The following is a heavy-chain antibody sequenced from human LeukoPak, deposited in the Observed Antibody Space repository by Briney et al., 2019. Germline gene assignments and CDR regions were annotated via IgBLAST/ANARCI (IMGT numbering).Heavy chain of an antibody. V-gene: IGHV3-43D*03. J-gene: IGHJ6*03. CDR1: GFTFDDYA. Sequence: GGSLRLSCAASGFTFDDYAMHWVRQAPGKGLERVSLISWDGGSTYYADSVKGRFTISRDNAKNSLYLQMNSLRAEDTAVYYCARVDSSSRTGYYYYMDVWGKGTTVTVSS. CDR2: ISWDGGST. D-gene: IGHD6-13*01. CDR3: ARVDSSSRTGYYYYMDV.